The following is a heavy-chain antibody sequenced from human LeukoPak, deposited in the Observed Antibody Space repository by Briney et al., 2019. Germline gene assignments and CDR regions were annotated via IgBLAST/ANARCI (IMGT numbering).Heavy chain of an antibody. D-gene: IGHD2-15*01. CDR1: GYTFTNFG. CDR3: AREGYCSGGSCYHFDY. J-gene: IGHJ4*02. CDR2: ISAYSGNT. Sequence: ASVKVSCKASGYTFTNFGISWVRQAPGQGLEWMGWISAYSGNTNYAQKLQGRVTMTTDTSTNTAYMELRRLRSDDTAVYYCAREGYCSGGSCYHFDYWGQGTLVTVSS. V-gene: IGHV1-18*01.